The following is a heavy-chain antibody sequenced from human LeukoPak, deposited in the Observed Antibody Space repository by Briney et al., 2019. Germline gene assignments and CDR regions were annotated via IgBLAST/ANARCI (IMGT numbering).Heavy chain of an antibody. CDR1: GFTFSSYA. CDR3: ARDPGYGYSGAFDI. CDR2: IRSSDSTT. D-gene: IGHD5-18*01. V-gene: IGHV3-48*01. Sequence: GGSLRLSCAASGFTFSSYAMSWVRQAPGKGLEWISYIRSSDSTTYYADSVKGRFTISRDNAKNSLYLQMNSLRAEDTAVYYCARDPGYGYSGAFDIWGQGTMVTVSS. J-gene: IGHJ3*02.